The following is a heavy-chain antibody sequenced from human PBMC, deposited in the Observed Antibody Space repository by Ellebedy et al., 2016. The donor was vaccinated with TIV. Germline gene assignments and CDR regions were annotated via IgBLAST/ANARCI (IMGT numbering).Heavy chain of an antibody. CDR3: ARSGFLVRRESPTPLLSIDW. D-gene: IGHD3-10*01. CDR2: ISYSGKT. CDR1: GGSISSSNFY. J-gene: IGHJ4*02. V-gene: IGHV4-39*07. Sequence: MPSETLSLTCTVSGGSISSSNFYWGWIRQPPGKGLEWIGSISYSGKTFYNPSLRSRVTLSVDTSANQFSLKLNSVTAADTAVYYCARSGFLVRRESPTPLLSIDWWGQGTLVSVSS.